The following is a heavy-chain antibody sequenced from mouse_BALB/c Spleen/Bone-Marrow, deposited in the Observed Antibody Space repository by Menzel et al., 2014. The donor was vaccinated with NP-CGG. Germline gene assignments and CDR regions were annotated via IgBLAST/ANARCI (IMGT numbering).Heavy chain of an antibody. Sequence: LQQSGPALVKPGASAKVSCKAPGYALTSYNMYWVKQRHGKSLEWIGYIDPYNGGTSYSQKFKGKATLTVDKSSSTAYMHLNSLSSKDSAVYYCARENYSSSTAYWGQGTLVTVSA. V-gene: IGHV1S135*01. D-gene: IGHD1-1*01. CDR3: ARENYSSSTAY. CDR2: IDPYNGGT. J-gene: IGHJ3*01. CDR1: GYALTSYN.